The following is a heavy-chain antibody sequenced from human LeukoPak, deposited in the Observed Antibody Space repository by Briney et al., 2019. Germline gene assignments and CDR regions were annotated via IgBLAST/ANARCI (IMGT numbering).Heavy chain of an antibody. V-gene: IGHV3-30-3*01. D-gene: IGHD6-13*01. CDR3: AKAIAATGRWWIFDY. CDR1: GFTFSSYA. J-gene: IGHJ4*02. Sequence: GGSLRLSCAASGFTFSSYAMHWVRQAPGKGLEWVAVISYDGSNKYYADSVKGRFTISRDNSKNAQYLQMSGLRVEDTAVYYCAKAIAATGRWWIFDYWGQGTLVTVSS. CDR2: ISYDGSNK.